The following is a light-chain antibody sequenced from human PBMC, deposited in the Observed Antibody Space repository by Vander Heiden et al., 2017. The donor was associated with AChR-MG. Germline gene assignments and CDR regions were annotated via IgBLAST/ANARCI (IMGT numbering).Light chain of an antibody. Sequence: DIQMTQSPSSLSASVGDRVTTPCRAGQSISSYLIWYQQKPGKAPKLLIYAASSLQSGGTSRFSGSGSGTDFTLTISSRQPEDVATYYCQQSYSTPPRTFGQGTKVEIK. CDR3: QQSYSTPPRT. CDR2: AAS. CDR1: QSISSY. V-gene: IGKV1-39*01. J-gene: IGKJ1*01.